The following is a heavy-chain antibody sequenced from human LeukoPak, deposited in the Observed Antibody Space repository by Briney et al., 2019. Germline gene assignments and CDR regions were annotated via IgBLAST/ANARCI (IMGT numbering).Heavy chain of an antibody. CDR2: ISAYNGNT. D-gene: IGHD3-3*01. Sequence: ASVKVSCKASGYTFTSYGISWVRQAPGQGLEWMGWISAYNGNTNYAQKLQGRVTMTTDTSTSTAYMELRSLRSDDTAVYYCARGNPLLEWLLPHAFDIWGQGTMVTVSS. V-gene: IGHV1-18*01. CDR3: ARGNPLLEWLLPHAFDI. J-gene: IGHJ3*02. CDR1: GYTFTSYG.